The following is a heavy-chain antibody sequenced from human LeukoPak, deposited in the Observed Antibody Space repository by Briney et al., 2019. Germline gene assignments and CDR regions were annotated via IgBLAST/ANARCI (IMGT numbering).Heavy chain of an antibody. V-gene: IGHV3-30*04. CDR2: ISYDGSNK. CDR3: ARALGDDSSGYSPDDAFDI. D-gene: IGHD3-22*01. J-gene: IGHJ3*02. Sequence: GRSLRLSCAASGFTFSSYAMHWVRQAPGKGLEWVAVISYDGSNKYYADSVKGRFTISRDNSKNTQYLQMNSLRAEDTAVYYCARALGDDSSGYSPDDAFDIWGQGTVVTVSS. CDR1: GFTFSSYA.